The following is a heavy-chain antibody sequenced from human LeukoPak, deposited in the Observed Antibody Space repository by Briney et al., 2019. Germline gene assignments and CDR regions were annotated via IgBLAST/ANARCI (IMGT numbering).Heavy chain of an antibody. V-gene: IGHV3-30-3*01. D-gene: IGHD2-2*01. J-gene: IGHJ4*02. CDR2: ISYDGSNK. CDR3: ARASYQFNYFDY. Sequence: GGSLRLSCAAPGFTFSSYAMHWVRQAPGKGLEWVAVISYDGSNKYYADSVKGRFTISRDNSKNTLYLQMNSLRAEDTAVYYCARASYQFNYFDYWGQGTLVTVSS. CDR1: GFTFSSYA.